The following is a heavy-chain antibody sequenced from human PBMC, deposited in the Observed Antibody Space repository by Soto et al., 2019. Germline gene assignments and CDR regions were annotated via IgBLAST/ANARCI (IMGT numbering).Heavy chain of an antibody. D-gene: IGHD2-15*01. CDR1: GFSLSTSGVG. CDR3: AHILGYCSGGSCYMYFQH. V-gene: IGHV2-5*01. J-gene: IGHJ1*01. CDR2: IYWNDDK. Sequence: QITLKDSGPTLVNPTQTLTLTCTFSGFSLSTSGVGVGWIRQPPGKALEWLALIYWNDDKRYSPSLKSRLTITKDTSKNQVVLTMTNMDPVDTATYYWAHILGYCSGGSCYMYFQHWCQGTLVTVSS.